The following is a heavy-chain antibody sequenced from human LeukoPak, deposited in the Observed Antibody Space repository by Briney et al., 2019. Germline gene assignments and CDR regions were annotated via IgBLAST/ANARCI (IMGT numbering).Heavy chain of an antibody. CDR3: ARYCSGGSCLDAFDI. CDR2: IIPILGTA. CDR1: GGTFSSYA. Sequence: SVKVSCKASGGTFSSYAISWVRQAPGQGLEWMGGIIPILGTANYAQKFQGRVTITADESTSTAYMELSSLRSEDTAVYYCARYCSGGSCLDAFDIWGQGTMVTVSS. D-gene: IGHD2-15*01. J-gene: IGHJ3*02. V-gene: IGHV1-69*01.